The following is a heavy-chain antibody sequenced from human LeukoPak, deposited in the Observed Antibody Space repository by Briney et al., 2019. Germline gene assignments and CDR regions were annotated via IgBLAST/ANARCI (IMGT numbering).Heavy chain of an antibody. D-gene: IGHD1-1*01. CDR3: AIEPMTYNTFDY. Sequence: SETLSLTCTVSGGSISSGSYYWSWIRQPAGKGLEWIGRIYTSGSTNYNPSLKSRVTISVDTSKNQFSLKLSSVTAADTAVYYCAIEPMTYNTFDYWGQGTLVTVSS. V-gene: IGHV4-61*02. J-gene: IGHJ4*02. CDR2: IYTSGST. CDR1: GGSISSGSYY.